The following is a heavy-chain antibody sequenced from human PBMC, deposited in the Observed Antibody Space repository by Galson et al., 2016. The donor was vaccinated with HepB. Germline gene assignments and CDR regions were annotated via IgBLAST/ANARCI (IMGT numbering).Heavy chain of an antibody. J-gene: IGHJ6*02. V-gene: IGHV5-51*01. Sequence: QSGAEVKKPGESLKISRRGSGYTFDSYWIGWVRQMPGKGLEWMAIIYPGDYDIRYSPSFQGQVTISVDKSISTAYLQWSSLTASDTAMYYCARSLTGSYDFWGAIYNDDAMDVWGQRTTVIVS. CDR3: ARSLTGSYDFWGAIYNDDAMDV. CDR2: IYPGDYDI. D-gene: IGHD3-3*01. CDR1: GYTFDSYW.